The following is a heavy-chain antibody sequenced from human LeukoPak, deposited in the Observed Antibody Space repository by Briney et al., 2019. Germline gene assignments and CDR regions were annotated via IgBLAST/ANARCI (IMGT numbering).Heavy chain of an antibody. Sequence: SQTLSLTCAVSGGSISSGGYSWSWIRQPPGKGLEWIGYIYHSGSTYYNPSLKSRVTISVDTSKNQFSLKLSSVTAADTAVYYCARVGIAAAGEVMTFDYWGQGTLVTVSS. CDR1: GGSISSGGYS. V-gene: IGHV4-30-2*01. CDR2: IYHSGST. CDR3: ARVGIAAAGEVMTFDY. J-gene: IGHJ4*02. D-gene: IGHD6-13*01.